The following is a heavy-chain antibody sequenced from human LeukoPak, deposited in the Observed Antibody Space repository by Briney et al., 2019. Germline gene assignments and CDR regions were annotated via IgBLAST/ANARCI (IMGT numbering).Heavy chain of an antibody. CDR1: GGTFSSYA. CDR3: ARVDWNYPGDDY. V-gene: IGHV1-69*05. CDR2: IIPTFGTA. Sequence: SVKVSCKASGGTFSSYAISWVRQAPGQGLEWMGGIIPTFGTANYAQKFQGRVTITTDESTSTAYMELSSLRSEDTAVYYCARVDWNYPGDDYWGQGTLVTVSS. J-gene: IGHJ4*02. D-gene: IGHD1-7*01.